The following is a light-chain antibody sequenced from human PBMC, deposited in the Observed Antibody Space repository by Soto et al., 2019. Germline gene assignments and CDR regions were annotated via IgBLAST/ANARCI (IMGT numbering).Light chain of an antibody. CDR1: QSLRSS. CDR2: AAS. V-gene: IGKV3-15*01. J-gene: IGKJ5*01. Sequence: VVTQSPATVSVSPGEGATLSCRASQSLRSSLAWYQQKPGQAPRLLIYAASTLQSGVPSRFSGSGSGTDFSLTISSLQPEDFATYYCQQLNSYPITVGQGTRLEIK. CDR3: QQLNSYPIT.